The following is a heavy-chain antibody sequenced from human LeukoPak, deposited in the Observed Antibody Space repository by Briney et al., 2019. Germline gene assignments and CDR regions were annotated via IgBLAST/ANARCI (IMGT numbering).Heavy chain of an antibody. J-gene: IGHJ5*02. CDR1: GGSFSGYY. CDR3: ARGGDCSSTSCPGGFDP. Sequence: SETLSLTCAVYGGSFSGYYWSWIPHPPGKGLEWIGEINHSGSTNYNPSLKSRVTISVDTSKNQFSLKLSSVTAADTAVYYCARGGDCSSTSCPGGFDPWGQGTLVTVSS. D-gene: IGHD2-2*01. V-gene: IGHV4-34*01. CDR2: INHSGST.